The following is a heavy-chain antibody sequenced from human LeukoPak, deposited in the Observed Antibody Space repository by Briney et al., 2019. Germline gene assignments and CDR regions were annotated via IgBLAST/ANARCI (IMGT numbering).Heavy chain of an antibody. J-gene: IGHJ1*01. CDR2: ISYDGGEQ. D-gene: IGHD3-9*01. CDR3: AKPRTFYDILTVSFQQ. Sequence: GGFLRLSCAASGFTVSSNYMHWVRQAPGKGLEWVAVISYDGGEQHYGDSVKGRFSISRDDSKSTLYLQMNSLTVEDTALYYCAKPRTFYDILTVSFQQWGQAPGSPSPQ. V-gene: IGHV3-30*18. CDR1: GFTVSSNY.